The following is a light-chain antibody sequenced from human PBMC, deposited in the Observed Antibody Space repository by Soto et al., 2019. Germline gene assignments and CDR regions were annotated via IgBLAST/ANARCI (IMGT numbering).Light chain of an antibody. CDR1: SSDVGGYNY. CDR3: CSYAGSYTFYV. J-gene: IGLJ1*01. CDR2: DVS. Sequence: QSALTQPRSVSGSPGQSVTISCTRTSSDVGGYNYVSWYQQHPGKAPKLMIYDVSKRPSGVPDRFSGSKSGNTASLTISGLQAEDEADYYCCSYAGSYTFYVFGTGTK. V-gene: IGLV2-11*01.